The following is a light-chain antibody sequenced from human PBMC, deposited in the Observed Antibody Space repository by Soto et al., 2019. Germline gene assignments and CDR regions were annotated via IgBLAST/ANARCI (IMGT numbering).Light chain of an antibody. CDR2: DVS. Sequence: QSVLTQPRSVSGSPGQSVTISCTGTSSDVGDYNYVSWYQQYPGKAPKLVIYDVSKRLSGVPDRFSGSKSGNTASLTISGLQAEDEADYYCCSFAGSYTFWVFGGGTKLTVL. CDR3: CSFAGSYTFWV. V-gene: IGLV2-11*01. J-gene: IGLJ3*02. CDR1: SSDVGDYNY.